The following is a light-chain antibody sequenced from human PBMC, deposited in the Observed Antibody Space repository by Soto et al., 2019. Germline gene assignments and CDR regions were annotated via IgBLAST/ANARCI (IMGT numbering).Light chain of an antibody. J-gene: IGKJ4*01. CDR3: QQYSSSPLT. V-gene: IGKV1-5*01. CDR1: QTVSNS. CDR2: GTS. Sequence: DVTMSQAPSSVSASVGARVTFTCRASQTVSNSLAWYQQRPGKAPTFLIYGTSTLDTGVPSRFSGSGSGTDFTLTISRLEAEDFAVYYCQQYSSSPLTFGGGTKVDIK.